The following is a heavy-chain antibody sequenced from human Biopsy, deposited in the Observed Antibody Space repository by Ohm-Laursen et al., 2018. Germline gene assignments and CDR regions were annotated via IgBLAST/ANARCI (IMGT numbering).Heavy chain of an antibody. J-gene: IGHJ5*02. D-gene: IGHD6-6*01. CDR1: GYSFSTYD. Sequence: SSVKVSCKASGYSFSTYDVDWVRQARGQGLEWMGWMIPSSGKTGYAQRFQGRVTLTMNTSISTAYMELSGLRSEDTAVYFCARGYSRRVSIFEASIYWFDTWGQGTLVTVSS. CDR3: ARGYSRRVSIFEASIYWFDT. V-gene: IGHV1-8*01. CDR2: MIPSSGKT.